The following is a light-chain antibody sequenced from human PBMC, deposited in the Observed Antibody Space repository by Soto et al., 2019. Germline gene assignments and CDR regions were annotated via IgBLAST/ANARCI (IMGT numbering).Light chain of an antibody. CDR1: QSVSSY. J-gene: IGKJ5*01. V-gene: IGKV3-11*01. CDR2: DAS. Sequence: ESVWTQSPATLSVSPGERATLSCRASQSVSSYLAWYQQKPGQAPRLLIYDASNRATGIPARFSGSGSGTDFTLTISSLEPEDFAVYYCQQRSNWRITFGQGTRLEIK. CDR3: QQRSNWRIT.